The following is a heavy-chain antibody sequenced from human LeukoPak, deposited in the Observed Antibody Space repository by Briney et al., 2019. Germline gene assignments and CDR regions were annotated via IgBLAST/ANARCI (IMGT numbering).Heavy chain of an antibody. J-gene: IGHJ3*02. CDR2: ISAYNGNT. CDR1: GYTFTSYG. V-gene: IGHV1-18*01. Sequence: RASVKVSCRASGYTFTSYGISWVRQAPGQGLEWMGWISAYNGNTNYAQKLQGRVTMTTDTSTSTAYMELRSLRSDDTAVYYCARESTFRLLRNVSDIWGQGTMVTVSS. CDR3: ARESTFRLLRNVSDI. D-gene: IGHD5-12*01.